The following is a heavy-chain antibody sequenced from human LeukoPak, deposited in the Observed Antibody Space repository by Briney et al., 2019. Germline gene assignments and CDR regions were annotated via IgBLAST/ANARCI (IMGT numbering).Heavy chain of an antibody. CDR2: ISSSSSYI. D-gene: IGHD6-13*01. Sequence: PGGSLSPSGQAPGSTLSTIRMNWVGQAPGKGLKWASSISSSSSYIYYADSVKGRFTISRDNAKNSLYLQMNSLRAEDTAVYYCARDGIAAAGTPLDYWGQGTLVTVSS. V-gene: IGHV3-21*01. J-gene: IGHJ4*02. CDR1: GSTLSTIR. CDR3: ARDGIAAAGTPLDY.